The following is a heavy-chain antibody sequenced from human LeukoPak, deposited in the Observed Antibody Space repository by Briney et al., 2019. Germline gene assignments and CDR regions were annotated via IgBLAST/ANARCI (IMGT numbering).Heavy chain of an antibody. CDR1: GYTFTGYY. CDR3: ARDSTPILRFLEWLASFGY. Sequence: ASVKVSCKASGYTFTGYYMHWVRQAPGQGREWMGWINPNSGGTNYAQKFQGRATMTRDTSISTAYMELSRLRSDDTAVYYCARDSTPILRFLEWLASFGYWGQGTLVTVSS. V-gene: IGHV1-2*02. CDR2: INPNSGGT. J-gene: IGHJ4*02. D-gene: IGHD3-3*01.